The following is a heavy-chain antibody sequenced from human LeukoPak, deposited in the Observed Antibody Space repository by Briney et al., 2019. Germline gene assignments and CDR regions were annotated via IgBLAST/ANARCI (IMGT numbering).Heavy chain of an antibody. CDR1: GYIFTGYY. D-gene: IGHD5-18*01. Sequence: GASVKVSCKASGYIFTGYYMHWGRQAPGQGVEWMGWINPHSGGTNYAQKVQRGVNMPRDTSIRTAYMELRRLRSDDTAVYYCARDPHVRQLCFKGFAPGGKGPLVTVSS. V-gene: IGHV1-2*02. CDR3: ARDPHVRQLCFKGFAP. CDR2: INPHSGGT. J-gene: IGHJ5*02.